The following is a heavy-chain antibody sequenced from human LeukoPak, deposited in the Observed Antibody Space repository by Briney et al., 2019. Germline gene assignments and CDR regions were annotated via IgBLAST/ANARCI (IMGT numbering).Heavy chain of an antibody. CDR3: ARERCCSSTSCPHGDLDY. J-gene: IGHJ4*02. Sequence: PGGSLRPSCAASGFTFSSYEMNWVRQAPGKGLEWVSYIGVSGSTMYYAESVKGRFTISRDNAKNSLYLRMNSLRAEDTAVYYCARERCCSSTSCPHGDLDYWGQGTLVSVSS. D-gene: IGHD2-2*01. CDR2: IGVSGSTM. V-gene: IGHV3-48*03. CDR1: GFTFSSYE.